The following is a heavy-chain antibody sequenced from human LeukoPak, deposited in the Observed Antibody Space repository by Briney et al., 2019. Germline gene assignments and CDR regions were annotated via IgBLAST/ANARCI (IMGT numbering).Heavy chain of an antibody. D-gene: IGHD2-15*01. J-gene: IGHJ4*02. CDR1: GYSFSNDW. Sequence: GDSLKISCKGSGYSFSNDWIGWVRQIPGKGLEWRGIIYPGDSDTRYSPSFQGQVTMSADKSISTAFLQWSSLEASDTAMYYCARRGCIGGSCYAYWGQGTLVTVSS. V-gene: IGHV5-51*01. CDR3: ARRGCIGGSCYAY. CDR2: IYPGDSDT.